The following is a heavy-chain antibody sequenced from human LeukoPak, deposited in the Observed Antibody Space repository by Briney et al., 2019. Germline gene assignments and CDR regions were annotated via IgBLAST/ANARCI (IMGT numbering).Heavy chain of an antibody. CDR1: GYTFSSYG. D-gene: IGHD5-24*01. J-gene: IGHJ4*02. V-gene: IGHV1-46*01. CDR3: ARDRTRWLRAFDY. Sequence: GASVKVSCKASGYTFSSYGFSWVRQAPGQGLEWLGIINPSGGSTSYAQKFQGRVTMTRDTSTSTVYMELSSLRSEDTAVYYCARDRTRWLRAFDYWGQGTLVTVSS. CDR2: INPSGGST.